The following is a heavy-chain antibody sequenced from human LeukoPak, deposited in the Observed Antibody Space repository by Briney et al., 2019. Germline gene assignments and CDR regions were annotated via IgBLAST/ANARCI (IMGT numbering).Heavy chain of an antibody. CDR3: AGAQADCGGDCYSTYFDY. CDR1: GGSFSGYY. J-gene: IGHJ4*02. V-gene: IGHV4-34*01. CDR2: INHSGST. D-gene: IGHD2-21*02. Sequence: KPSETLSLTCAVYGGSFSGYYWSWIRQPPGKGLEWIGEINHSGSTNYNPSLKSRVTISVDTSKNQFSLKLSSVTAADTAVYYCAGAQADCGGDCYSTYFDYWGQGTLATVSS.